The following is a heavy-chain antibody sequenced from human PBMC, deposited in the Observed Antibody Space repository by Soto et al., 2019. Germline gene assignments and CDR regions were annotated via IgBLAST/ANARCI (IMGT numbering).Heavy chain of an antibody. Sequence: SVKVSCKASGGTFSSYAISWVRQAPGQGLEWMGGIIPIFGTANYAQKFQGRVTITADESTSTAYMELSSLRSEDTAVYYCARVFPSGVPAANYYYYGMDVWGQGTTVTVSS. J-gene: IGHJ6*02. CDR2: IIPIFGTA. V-gene: IGHV1-69*13. CDR1: GGTFSSYA. CDR3: ARVFPSGVPAANYYYYGMDV. D-gene: IGHD2-2*01.